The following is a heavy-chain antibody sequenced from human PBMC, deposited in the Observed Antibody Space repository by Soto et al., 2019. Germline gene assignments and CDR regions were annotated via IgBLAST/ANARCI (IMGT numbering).Heavy chain of an antibody. J-gene: IGHJ3*02. CDR3: AKDPDYSITGTIGAFDI. CDR2: IWYDGSNK. D-gene: IGHD1-7*01. V-gene: IGHV3-33*06. CDR1: GFTFSSYG. Sequence: PGGSLRLSCAASGFTFSSYGMHWVRQAPGKGLEWVAVIWYDGSNKYYADSVKGRFTISRDNSKNTLYLQMNSLRAEDTAVYYCAKDPDYSITGTIGAFDIWGQGTMVTVSS.